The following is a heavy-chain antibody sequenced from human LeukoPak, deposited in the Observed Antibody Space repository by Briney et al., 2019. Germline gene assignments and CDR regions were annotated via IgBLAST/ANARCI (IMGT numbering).Heavy chain of an antibody. J-gene: IGHJ1*01. V-gene: IGHV4-59*12. CDR1: GGSISSYY. CDR3: ARKVYYDFWRGSGYFQH. CDR2: IYYSGST. Sequence: SETLSLTCTVSGGSISSYYWSWIRQPPGKGLEWIGYIYYSGSTNYNPSLKSRVTISVDTSKNQFSLKLSSVTAADTAVYYCARKVYYDFWRGSGYFQHWGQGTLVTVSS. D-gene: IGHD3-3*01.